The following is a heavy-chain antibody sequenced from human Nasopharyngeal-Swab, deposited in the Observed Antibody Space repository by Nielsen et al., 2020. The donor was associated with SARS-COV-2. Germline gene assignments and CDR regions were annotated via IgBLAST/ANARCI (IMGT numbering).Heavy chain of an antibody. CDR3: ARELSNTPKYNWFDP. CDR1: GYSISSGYY. Sequence: SETLSLTCTVSGYSISSGYYWAWIRQPPGKGLEWIGSIYHGGSTYYTPSLENRVTISVDTSNNHFSLKLTSVTAADTAVYYCARELSNTPKYNWFDPWGQGTPVTVSS. J-gene: IGHJ5*02. CDR2: IYHGGST. V-gene: IGHV4-38-2*02. D-gene: IGHD5-18*01.